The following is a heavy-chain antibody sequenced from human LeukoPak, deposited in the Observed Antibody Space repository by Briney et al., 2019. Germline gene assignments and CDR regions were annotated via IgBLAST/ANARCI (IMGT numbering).Heavy chain of an antibody. CDR3: ATDQDYDSSFDY. Sequence: PSETLSLTCTVSGGSISSYYWSWIRQPPGKGLEWIGYIYYSGSTNYNPSLKSRVTISVDTSKNQFSLKLSSVTAADTAVYYCATDQDYDSSFDYWGQGTLVTVSS. CDR1: GGSISSYY. D-gene: IGHD3-22*01. J-gene: IGHJ4*02. CDR2: IYYSGST. V-gene: IGHV4-59*01.